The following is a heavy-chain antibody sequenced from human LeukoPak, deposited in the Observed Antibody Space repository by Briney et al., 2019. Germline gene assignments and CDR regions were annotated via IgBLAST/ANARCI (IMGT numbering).Heavy chain of an antibody. CDR2: IYYSGST. CDR3: ARHRVRATDY. Sequence: SETLSLTCTVSGGSISSSSYYWGWIRQPPGKGLEWIGSIYYSGSTYYNPSLKSRVTISVDTSKNQFSLKLRSVTAADTAVYYCARHRVRATDYWGQGTLVTVS. J-gene: IGHJ4*02. V-gene: IGHV4-39*07. D-gene: IGHD1-26*01. CDR1: GGSISSSSYY.